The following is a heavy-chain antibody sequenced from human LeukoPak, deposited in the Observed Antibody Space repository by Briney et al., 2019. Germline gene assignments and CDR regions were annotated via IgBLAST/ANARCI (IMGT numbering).Heavy chain of an antibody. J-gene: IGHJ5*02. CDR1: GYTFTSYY. CDR3: ARVAAAAGTFDP. CDR2: INPSGGST. V-gene: IGHV1-46*01. Sequence: ASVKVSRKASGYTFTSYYMHWVRQAPGQGLEWMGIINPSGGSTSYAQKFQGRVTMTRDTSTSTVYMELSSLRSEDTAVYYCARVAAAAGTFDPWGQGTLVTVSS. D-gene: IGHD6-13*01.